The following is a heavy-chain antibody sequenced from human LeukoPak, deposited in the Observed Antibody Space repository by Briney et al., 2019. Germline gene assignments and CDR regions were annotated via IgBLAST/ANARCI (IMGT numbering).Heavy chain of an antibody. CDR1: GYTFTSYG. J-gene: IGHJ4*02. D-gene: IGHD2-2*01. CDR2: MNPNSGNT. V-gene: IGHV1-8*02. CDR3: ARGHKLRYCSSTSCYRNFDY. Sequence: ASVKVSCKASGYTFTSYGISWVRQAPGQGLEWMGWMNPNSGNTGYAQKFQGRVTMTRNTSISTAYMELSSLRSEDTAVYYCARGHKLRYCSSTSCYRNFDYWGQGTLVTVSS.